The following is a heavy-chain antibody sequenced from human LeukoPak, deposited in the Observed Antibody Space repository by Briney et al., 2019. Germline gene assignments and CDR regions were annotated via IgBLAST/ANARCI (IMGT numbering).Heavy chain of an antibody. CDR3: ATTITMIVVVQTFGGRAFDH. J-gene: IGHJ4*02. Sequence: ASVKVSCKVSGYSLSELSMHWVRQAPGKGLEWMGGFDPEDGETIYAQKFQGRVTMTEDTSTDTAYMEMSSLRSEDTAVYYCATTITMIVVVQTFGGRAFDHWGQGTLVTVSS. V-gene: IGHV1-24*01. CDR2: FDPEDGET. D-gene: IGHD3-22*01. CDR1: GYSLSELS.